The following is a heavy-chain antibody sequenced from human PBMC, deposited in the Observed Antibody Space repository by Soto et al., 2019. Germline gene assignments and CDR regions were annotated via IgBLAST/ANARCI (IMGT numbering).Heavy chain of an antibody. CDR3: ARGGYYDFWSGYYTNYYHYGMDV. CDR1: GGSFSGYY. CDR2: INHSGST. D-gene: IGHD3-3*01. Sequence: KPSETLSLTCAVYGGSFSGYYWSWIRQPPGKGLEWIGEINHSGSTNYNPSLKSRVTISVDTSKNQFSLKLSSVTAADTAVYYCARGGYYDFWSGYYTNYYHYGMDVWGQGTTVTVSS. V-gene: IGHV4-34*01. J-gene: IGHJ6*02.